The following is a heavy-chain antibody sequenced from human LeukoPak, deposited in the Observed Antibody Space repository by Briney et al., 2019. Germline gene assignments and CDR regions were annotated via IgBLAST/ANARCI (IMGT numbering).Heavy chain of an antibody. J-gene: IGHJ6*03. CDR1: GYTFTGYY. D-gene: IGHD2-2*03. CDR2: INPNSGGT. CDR3: ARVDAAKSWISNMDV. Sequence: ASVKVSCKASGYTFTGYYMHWVRQAPGQGLEWMGWINPNSGGTNYAQKFQGRVTMTRDTSISTAYMELSRLRPDDTAVYYCARVDAAKSWISNMDVWGKGTTVTISS. V-gene: IGHV1-2*02.